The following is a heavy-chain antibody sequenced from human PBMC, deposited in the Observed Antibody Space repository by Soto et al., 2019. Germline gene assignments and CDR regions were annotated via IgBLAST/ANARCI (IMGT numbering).Heavy chain of an antibody. J-gene: IGHJ4*02. V-gene: IGHV3-30*03. D-gene: IGHD3-10*01. CDR2: ISYDGSNK. CDR3: ADSGSYAY. CDR1: GFTFSSYG. Sequence: QVQLVESGGGVVQPGRSLRLSCAASGFTFSSYGMQWVRQAPGKGLEWVAVISYDGSNKYYADSVKGRFTISRDNSKNTLYLQMNSLRAEDTAVYYCADSGSYAYWGQGTLVTVSS.